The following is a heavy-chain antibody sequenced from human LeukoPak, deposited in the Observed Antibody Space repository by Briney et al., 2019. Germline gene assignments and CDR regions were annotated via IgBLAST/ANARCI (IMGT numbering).Heavy chain of an antibody. CDR1: GGSFSGYY. CDR3: ARHRGLGHDFWSGPARGPFDY. V-gene: IGHV4-34*01. Sequence: SETLSLTCAVYGGSFSGYYWSWIRQPPGKGLEWIGDINHSGSTNYNPSLKSRVTISVDTSKNQFSLKLSSVTAADTAVYYCARHRGLGHDFWSGPARGPFDYWGQGTLVTVSS. CDR2: INHSGST. J-gene: IGHJ4*02. D-gene: IGHD3-3*01.